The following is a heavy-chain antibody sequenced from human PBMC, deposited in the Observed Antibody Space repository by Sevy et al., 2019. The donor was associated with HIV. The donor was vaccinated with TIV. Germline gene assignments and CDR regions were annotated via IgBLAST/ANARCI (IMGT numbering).Heavy chain of an antibody. V-gene: IGHV3-49*04. D-gene: IGHD1-26*01. CDR3: TRWSGSQSIFDY. CDR1: GFIFGDYG. Sequence: GGSVRLSCTASGFIFGDYGMSWVRQAPGKGLEWIAFFKSKIHGGTTENAASVKGRFTISRDDSKNIVYLQMSNLKTEDTAVYYCTRWSGSQSIFDYWGQGTLVTVSS. CDR2: FKSKIHGGTT. J-gene: IGHJ4*02.